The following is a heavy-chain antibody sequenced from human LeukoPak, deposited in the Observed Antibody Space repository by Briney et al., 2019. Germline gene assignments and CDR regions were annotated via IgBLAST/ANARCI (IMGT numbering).Heavy chain of an antibody. J-gene: IGHJ4*02. V-gene: IGHV3-21*01. D-gene: IGHD5-24*01. Sequence: GGSLRLSCAASGFTFSSYSMNSVRQAPGEGLEWVSSISSSSSYIYYADSVKGRFTISRANAKNSLYLQMNSLRAEDTAVYYCARSVGGVATILYFDYWGQGTLVTVSS. CDR1: GFTFSSYS. CDR2: ISSSSSYI. CDR3: ARSVGGVATILYFDY.